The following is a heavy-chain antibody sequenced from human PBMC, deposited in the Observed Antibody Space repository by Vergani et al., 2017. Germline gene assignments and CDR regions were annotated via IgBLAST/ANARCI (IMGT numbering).Heavy chain of an antibody. D-gene: IGHD3-9*01. Sequence: QSQLVQSGAEVRKPGASLKVSCKSFNYTFRSFGITWVRQAPGQGLEWMGWISGFSGDTNYAQKFQDRVTMTTDTSTATAYMELRNLRSDDTAVYYCARDFPCYYDIMTGPRGYFYAMDVWGQGTAVTVS. CDR3: ARDFPCYYDIMTGPRGYFYAMDV. CDR1: NYTFRSFG. J-gene: IGHJ6*02. V-gene: IGHV1-18*01. CDR2: ISGFSGDT.